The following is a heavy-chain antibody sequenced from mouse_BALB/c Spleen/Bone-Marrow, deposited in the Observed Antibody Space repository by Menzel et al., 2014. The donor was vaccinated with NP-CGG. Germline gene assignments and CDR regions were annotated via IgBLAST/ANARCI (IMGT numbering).Heavy chain of an antibody. V-gene: IGHV1-67*01. CDR1: GYTFTDYA. Sequence: VKLQESGPELVRPGVSVKISCKGSGYTFTDYAMHWVEQSHAKSLEWIGVISTYSGNTNYNQKFKGKATMTVDKSSSTAYMELARLTSEDSAIYYCARSGYGYDWFAYWGQGTLVTVSA. J-gene: IGHJ3*01. D-gene: IGHD2-2*01. CDR3: ARSGYGYDWFAY. CDR2: ISTYSGNT.